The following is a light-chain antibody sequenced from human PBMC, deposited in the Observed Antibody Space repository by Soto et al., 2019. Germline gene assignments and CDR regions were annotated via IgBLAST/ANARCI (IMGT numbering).Light chain of an antibody. CDR3: TTYISSLV. V-gene: IGLV2-14*01. Sequence: QSALTQPASVSGAPGQSITISCTGTISDIGTYNYVSWYQHHPGKAPKLMIYEVTNRPSGVSNRFSGSKSGNTASLTISGRQAEDDADYYCTTYISSLVVGGGTKLTVL. CDR1: ISDIGTYNY. CDR2: EVT. J-gene: IGLJ2*01.